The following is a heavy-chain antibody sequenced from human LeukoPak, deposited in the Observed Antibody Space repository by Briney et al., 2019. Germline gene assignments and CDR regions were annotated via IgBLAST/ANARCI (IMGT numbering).Heavy chain of an antibody. Sequence: SETLSLTCAVYGGSFSGYYWSWIRQPPGKGLEWIGEINHSGSTNYNPSLKSRVTISVDTSKNQFSLKLSSVTAADTAVYYCARGVDYGVYYFDYWGQGTLDTVSS. CDR2: INHSGST. CDR1: GGSFSGYY. J-gene: IGHJ4*02. V-gene: IGHV4-34*01. D-gene: IGHD4-17*01. CDR3: ARGVDYGVYYFDY.